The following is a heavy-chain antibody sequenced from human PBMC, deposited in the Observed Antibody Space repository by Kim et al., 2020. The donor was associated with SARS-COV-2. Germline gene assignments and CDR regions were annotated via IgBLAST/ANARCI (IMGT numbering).Heavy chain of an antibody. CDR3: ARDMDPTVYDY. D-gene: IGHD4-4*01. J-gene: IGHJ4*02. V-gene: IGHV1-3*01. Sequence: KTQYYQKFQGRVTITRETSANTAYMELRRLTTKDTAISYCARDMDPTVYDYWGQGTLVTVSS. CDR2: KT.